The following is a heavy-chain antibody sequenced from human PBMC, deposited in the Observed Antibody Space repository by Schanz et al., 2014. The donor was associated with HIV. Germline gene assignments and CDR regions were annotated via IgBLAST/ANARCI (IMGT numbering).Heavy chain of an antibody. CDR2: MSYDGINK. Sequence: QVQLVESGGGVVQPRRSLRLSCAASGFSFNNYGMHWVRQAPGKGLEWVAVMSYDGINKHYADSVKGRFTISRDNSKNTPYLQIKSLRPEDTAVYYCAKDGNWYDSRYRGKGNYYYYYGMDVWGQGTTVTVSS. V-gene: IGHV3-30*18. CDR3: AKDGNWYDSRYRGKGNYYYYYGMDV. J-gene: IGHJ6*02. D-gene: IGHD3-22*01. CDR1: GFSFNNYG.